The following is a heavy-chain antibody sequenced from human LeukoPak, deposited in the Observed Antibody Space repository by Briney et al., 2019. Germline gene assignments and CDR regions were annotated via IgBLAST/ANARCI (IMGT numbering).Heavy chain of an antibody. CDR1: GFTFSAYS. CDR2: IGSSSSPI. Sequence: GGSLRLSCAASGFTFSAYSMNWVRQAPEKGLEWVSYIGSSSSPIYYADSVKGRFTISRDNAKNSLYLQMDSLRAEDTAVYYCARHRGEGSSGSPNWFDPWGQGTLVTVSS. V-gene: IGHV3-48*01. J-gene: IGHJ5*02. D-gene: IGHD6-19*01. CDR3: ARHRGEGSSGSPNWFDP.